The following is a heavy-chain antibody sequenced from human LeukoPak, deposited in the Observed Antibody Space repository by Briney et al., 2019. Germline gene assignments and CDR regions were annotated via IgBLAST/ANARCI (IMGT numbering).Heavy chain of an antibody. J-gene: IGHJ4*02. D-gene: IGHD3-3*01. Sequence: GGSLRLSCAASAFTFRSYAMSWVRQAGGKGLEWVSAISGSGGGTYYADSVKGRFTISRDNSKNTLYLQMNSLRAGDTAVYYCARGSDYLDYWGQGTLVTVSS. CDR2: ISGSGGGT. V-gene: IGHV3-23*01. CDR1: AFTFRSYA. CDR3: ARGSDYLDY.